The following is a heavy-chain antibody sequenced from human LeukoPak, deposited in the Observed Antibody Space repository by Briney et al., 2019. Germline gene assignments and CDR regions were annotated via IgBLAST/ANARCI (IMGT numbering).Heavy chain of an antibody. CDR2: IYSGGTT. V-gene: IGHV3-53*01. CDR1: GFTVSSNY. J-gene: IGHJ4*02. D-gene: IGHD3-16*02. CDR3: ARVRPYDYVWGSYRPFDY. Sequence: GGSLRLSCAVSGFTVSSNYMSWVRQAPGKGLEWVPVIYSGGTTHYADSVKGRFTISRDNSKNTLYLQMNSLRAEDTAVYYCARVRPYDYVWGSYRPFDYWGQGTLVTVSS.